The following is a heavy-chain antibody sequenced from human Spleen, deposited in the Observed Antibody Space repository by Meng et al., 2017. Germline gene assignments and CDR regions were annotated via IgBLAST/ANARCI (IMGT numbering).Heavy chain of an antibody. CDR1: GFTFSSVG. V-gene: IGHV3-23*01. D-gene: IGHD3-10*01. CDR3: AKDFGLDY. CDR2: ISSSGSST. J-gene: IGHJ4*02. Sequence: GESLKISCAASGFTFSSVGMSWVRQAPGKGLEWVSSISSSGSSTYYADSVKGRFTISRDNSKNTLYLQMNSLRAEDTAVYYCAKDFGLDYWGQGTLVTVSS.